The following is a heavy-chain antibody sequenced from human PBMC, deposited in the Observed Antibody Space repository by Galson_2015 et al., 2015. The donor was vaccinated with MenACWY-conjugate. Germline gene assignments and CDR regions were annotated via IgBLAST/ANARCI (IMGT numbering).Heavy chain of an antibody. CDR2: IKADGSFS. V-gene: IGHV3-74*01. J-gene: IGHJ4*02. Sequence: SLRLSCAASGFTFNNYWMHWVRQPPGKGLEWISYIKADGSFSNYADSVKDRFTISTDNAKNMVYLQMDGLGDEDTAAYFCARDNNWSFDSWGQGTLVTVSS. CDR1: GFTFNNYW. CDR3: ARDNNWSFDS. D-gene: IGHD1-1*01.